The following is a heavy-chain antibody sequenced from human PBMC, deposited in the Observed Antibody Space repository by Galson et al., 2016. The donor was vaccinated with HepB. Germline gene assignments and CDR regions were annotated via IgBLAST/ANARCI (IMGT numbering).Heavy chain of an antibody. J-gene: IGHJ4*02. CDR2: VYRSGST. CDR3: ARQQEAQDGYDF. V-gene: IGHV4-4*02. Sequence: SETLSLTCAVSGASINNRNWWGWVRHPPGQGLEWIGEVYRSGSTNYTPSLKRRVSMSVDKSKNQFSLKMTSVTAADTAVYYCARQQEAQDGYDFWGQGTLVTVSS. D-gene: IGHD6-25*01. CDR1: GASINNRNW.